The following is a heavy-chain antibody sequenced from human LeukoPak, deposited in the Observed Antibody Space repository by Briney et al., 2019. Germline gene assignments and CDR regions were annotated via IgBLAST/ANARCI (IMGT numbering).Heavy chain of an antibody. V-gene: IGHV4-59*01. CDR2: TRDNVET. CDR1: GGSIIGYL. Sequence: PSETLSLTRTEPGGSIIGYLWSWIRQPLGKGRYWIGNTRDNVETYSNPSLKSRVTISVDTSKNQSSMKLSSVTAADTATYYCARYAALSGPNWLDPWGRGTLVTVSS. CDR3: ARYAALSGPNWLDP. J-gene: IGHJ5*02. D-gene: IGHD6-19*01.